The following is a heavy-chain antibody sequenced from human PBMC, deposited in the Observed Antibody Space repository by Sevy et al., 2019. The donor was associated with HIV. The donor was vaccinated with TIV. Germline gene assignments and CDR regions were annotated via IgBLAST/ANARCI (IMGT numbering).Heavy chain of an antibody. CDR1: GYTFTSYG. J-gene: IGHJ3*02. CDR3: ARDGSGSSHDAFDI. V-gene: IGHV1-18*01. Sequence: ASVKVSCKASGYTFTSYGISWVRQAPGQGLECMGWISAYNGNTNYAQKLQGRVTMTTDTSTSTAYMELRSLRSDDTAVYYCARDGSGSSHDAFDIWGQWTMVTVSS. CDR2: ISAYNGNT. D-gene: IGHD1-26*01.